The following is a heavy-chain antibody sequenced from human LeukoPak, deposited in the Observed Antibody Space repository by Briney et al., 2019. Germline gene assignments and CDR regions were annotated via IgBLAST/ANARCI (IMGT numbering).Heavy chain of an antibody. V-gene: IGHV3-48*03. CDR1: GFTFSSYE. D-gene: IGHD2-21*02. CDR2: ISSSGSTI. Sequence: PGGSLRLSCAASGFTFSSYEMNWVRQAPGKGLEWVSYISSSGSTIYYADSVKGRFTISRDNAKNSLYLQMNSLGAEDTAVYYCARDRIVVVTGYGMDVWGQGTTVTVSS. J-gene: IGHJ6*02. CDR3: ARDRIVVVTGYGMDV.